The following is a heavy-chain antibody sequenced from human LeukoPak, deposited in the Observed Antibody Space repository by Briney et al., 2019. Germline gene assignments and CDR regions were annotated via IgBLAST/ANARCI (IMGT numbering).Heavy chain of an antibody. J-gene: IGHJ3*02. CDR2: IHASGPT. CDR3: ASLYYDILTGHQDAFDI. CDR1: GGSISTYY. V-gene: IGHV4-4*09. D-gene: IGHD3-9*01. Sequence: SETLSLTCTVSGGSISTYYWSWIRRPPGKGLEWIAYIHASGPTNYNPSLKSRITISVDTSKNQFSLKLSSVTAADTAVYYCASLYYDILTGHQDAFDIWGQGTMVTVSS.